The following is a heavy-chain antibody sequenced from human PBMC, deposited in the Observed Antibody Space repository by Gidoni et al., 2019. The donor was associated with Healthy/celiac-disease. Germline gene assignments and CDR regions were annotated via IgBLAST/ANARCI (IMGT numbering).Heavy chain of an antibody. CDR2: INHSGST. CDR1: GGSFSGYY. V-gene: IGHV4-34*01. D-gene: IGHD2-2*01. J-gene: IGHJ6*02. Sequence: QVQLQQWGAGLLQPSETLSLTCAVHGGSFSGYYWSWIRQPPGKGLEWIGEINHSGSTNYNPSLKSRVTISVDTSKNQFSLKLSSVTAADTAVYYCARGRDCSSTSCHYYGMDVWGQGTTVTVSS. CDR3: ARGRDCSSTSCHYYGMDV.